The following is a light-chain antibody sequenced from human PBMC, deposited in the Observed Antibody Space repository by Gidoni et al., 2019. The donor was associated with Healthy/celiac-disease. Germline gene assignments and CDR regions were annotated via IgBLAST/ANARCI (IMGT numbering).Light chain of an antibody. CDR2: CAS. V-gene: IGKV3-20*01. CDR3: QQYGSSPQT. CDR1: QSVSSSY. Sequence: EIVLTHSRGTLSLSPGERDTLSCRASQSVSSSYLAWYQQKPGQAPRLLIYCASSRATGLPDRFSGSGSGTDFTLTFSRLEPEDFAVYYCQQYGSSPQTFGQGTKVEIK. J-gene: IGKJ1*01.